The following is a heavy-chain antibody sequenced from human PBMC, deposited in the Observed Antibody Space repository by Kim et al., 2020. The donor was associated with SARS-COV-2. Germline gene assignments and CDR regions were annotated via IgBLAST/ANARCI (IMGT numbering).Heavy chain of an antibody. CDR1: GFTFDDYA. V-gene: IGHV3-9*01. CDR3: AKDKNAFDI. J-gene: IGHJ3*02. Sequence: GGSLRLSCAASGFTFDDYAMHWVRQAPGKGLEWVSGISWNSGSIGYADSVKGRFTISRDNAKNSLYLQMNSLRAEDTALYYCAKDKNAFDIWGQGTMVTVSS. CDR2: ISWNSGSI.